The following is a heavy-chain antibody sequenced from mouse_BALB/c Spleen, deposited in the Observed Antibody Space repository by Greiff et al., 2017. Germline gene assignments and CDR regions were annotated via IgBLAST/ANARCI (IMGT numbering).Heavy chain of an antibody. CDR3: ARYYYGSKAWFAY. D-gene: IGHD1-1*01. V-gene: IGHV3-2*02. J-gene: IGHJ3*01. Sequence: EVQLVESGPGLVKPSQSLSLTCTVTGYSITSDYAWNWIRQFPGNKLEWMGYISYSGSTSYNPSLKSRISITRDTSKNQFFLQLNSVTTEDTATYYCARYYYGSKAWFAYWGQGTLVTVSA. CDR2: ISYSGST. CDR1: GYSITSDYA.